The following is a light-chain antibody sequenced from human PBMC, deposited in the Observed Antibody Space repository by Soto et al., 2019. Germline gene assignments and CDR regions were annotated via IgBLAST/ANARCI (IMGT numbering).Light chain of an antibody. J-gene: IGLJ1*01. CDR3: SSYAGSLYV. CDR1: SSEVGGYNY. V-gene: IGLV2-8*01. Sequence: QSVLTQPPSASGSPGQSVTISCTGTSSEVGGYNYVSWYQQHPGKSPKLMIYEVSKRPSGFPDRFSGSKSGNTASLTVSGLQAEDEADYYCSSYAGSLYVFGTGTRSPS. CDR2: EVS.